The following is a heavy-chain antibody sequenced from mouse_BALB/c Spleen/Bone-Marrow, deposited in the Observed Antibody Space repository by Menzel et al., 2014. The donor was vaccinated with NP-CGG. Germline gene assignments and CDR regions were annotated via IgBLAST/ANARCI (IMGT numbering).Heavy chain of an antibody. Sequence: EVQLQQSGPELVKPGASVKISCKASGYTFTDYNIHWVKQSHGKSLEWIGYIYPFNGVIAFNQKFKSKATLTLDISSSTAHMELRSVTSEGCAVYYCTRDPISFGFCDVGGAETGVTVS. V-gene: IGHV1S29*02. CDR3: TRDPISFGFCDV. J-gene: IGHJ1*01. CDR2: IYPFNGVI. CDR1: GYTFTDYN. D-gene: IGHD6-5*01.